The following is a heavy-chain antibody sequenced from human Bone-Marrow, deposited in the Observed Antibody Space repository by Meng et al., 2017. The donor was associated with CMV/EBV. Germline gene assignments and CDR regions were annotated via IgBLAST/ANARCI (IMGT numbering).Heavy chain of an antibody. CDR3: ARTRVRFLEWPPQDY. J-gene: IGHJ4*02. Sequence: GESLKISCAASGFTFTTFGMHWVRQAPGKGLEWVAFIRRDGSDETYADSVKGRFTISRDNSQNTLYLQMNSLRAEDTAVYYCARTRVRFLEWPPQDYWGQGTLVTVSS. D-gene: IGHD3-3*01. V-gene: IGHV3-30*02. CDR2: IRRDGSDE. CDR1: GFTFTTFG.